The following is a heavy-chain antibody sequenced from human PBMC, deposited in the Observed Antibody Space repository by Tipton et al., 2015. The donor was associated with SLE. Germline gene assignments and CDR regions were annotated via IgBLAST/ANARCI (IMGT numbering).Heavy chain of an antibody. V-gene: IGHV3-73*01. CDR3: ARGDYVGYYLDY. J-gene: IGHJ4*02. Sequence: SLRLSCAASGFTFSLASMHWVRQAPGKGLEWVGRIRDKADNYATAYVASVRGRFTISRDNAKNTLYLLLNSLRVEDTAVYYCARGDYVGYYLDYWGQGTLVTVSS. CDR2: IRDKADNYAT. CDR1: GFTFSLAS. D-gene: IGHD3-10*02.